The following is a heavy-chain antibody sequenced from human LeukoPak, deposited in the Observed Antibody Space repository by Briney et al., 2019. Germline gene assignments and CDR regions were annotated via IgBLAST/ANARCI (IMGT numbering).Heavy chain of an antibody. CDR1: GFTFSNYA. Sequence: PGGSLRLSCAASGFTFSNYAMSWARQAPGKGLEWVSAISGSGGSTYYADSVKGRFTISRDNSKNTLYLQMNSLRAEDTAVYYCAKDSSADDSSGYSYYFDYWGQGTLVTVSS. CDR2: ISGSGGST. CDR3: AKDSSADDSSGYSYYFDY. V-gene: IGHV3-23*01. J-gene: IGHJ4*02. D-gene: IGHD3-22*01.